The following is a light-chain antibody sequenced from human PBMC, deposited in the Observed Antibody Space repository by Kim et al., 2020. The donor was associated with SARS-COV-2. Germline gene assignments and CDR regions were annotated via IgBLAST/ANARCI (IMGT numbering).Light chain of an antibody. CDR3: QQYGSSPLYT. V-gene: IGKV3-20*01. J-gene: IGKJ2*01. Sequence: EILLTQSPATLSLSLGERATLSCMASQSVDTYLAWYQQKPGQAPMLLIYGASNRATGIPDRFSGSGSGTDFTLTISRLEAEDCAVYYCQQYGSSPLYTCGQGTKLEIK. CDR1: QSVDTY. CDR2: GAS.